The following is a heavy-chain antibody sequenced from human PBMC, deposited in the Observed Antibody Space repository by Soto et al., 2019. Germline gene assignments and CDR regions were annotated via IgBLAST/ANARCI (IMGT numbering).Heavy chain of an antibody. CDR3: ARATFFRKGYYDATDYYYFDY. CDR1: GGCMGRGGLS. J-gene: IGHJ4*02. V-gene: IGHV4-30-2*01. Sequence: TLFLTLDVSGGCMGRGGLSWSGSRHPQGRGMVCIGYIYHSGGTYYNPSLKSRVTISVDRSKNQFSLRMSSVTAADTAVYYCARATFFRKGYYDATDYYYFDYWGQGTLVT. CDR2: IYHSGGT. D-gene: IGHD3-22*01.